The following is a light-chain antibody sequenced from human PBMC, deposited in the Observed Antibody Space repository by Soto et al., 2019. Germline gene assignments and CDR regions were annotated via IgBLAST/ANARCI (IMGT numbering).Light chain of an antibody. CDR1: SGHSSYA. Sequence: QSVLTQSPSASASLRASVKLTCTLSSGHSSYAIAWHQQQPEKGPRYLMKLNNDGSHSKGDGIPDRFSGSSSGAERYLTISSLQSEDEADYYCQTWGTGPFVFGTGTKLTVL. CDR3: QTWGTGPFV. V-gene: IGLV4-69*01. J-gene: IGLJ1*01. CDR2: LNNDGSH.